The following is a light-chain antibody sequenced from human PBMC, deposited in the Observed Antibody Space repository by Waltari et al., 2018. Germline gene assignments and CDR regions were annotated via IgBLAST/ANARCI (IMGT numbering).Light chain of an antibody. J-gene: IGKJ1*01. V-gene: IGKV3-20*01. Sequence: ENVLTQSPDTLSLSPGERATLSCRASQTVSKDYLSWYQQKPGQPPRLLIYGVSNRATGIPDRFSGSGSGTDFTLTINSLEPEDFAVYYCQQYDRSPRTFGQGTQVDIK. CDR2: GVS. CDR1: QTVSKDY. CDR3: QQYDRSPRT.